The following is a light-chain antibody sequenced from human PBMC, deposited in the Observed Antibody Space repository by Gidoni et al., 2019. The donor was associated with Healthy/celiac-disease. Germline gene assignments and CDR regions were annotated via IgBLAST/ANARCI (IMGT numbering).Light chain of an antibody. CDR1: QSISSW. Sequence: DIQMPQSPSTLSASVGDRVTITCRASQSISSWLAWYQQKPGKAPKLLIYKASSLESGVPSRFSGSGSGTEFTLTISRLQPDDFATYYCQQYNSFTFGQGTRLEIK. J-gene: IGKJ5*01. V-gene: IGKV1-5*03. CDR3: QQYNSFT. CDR2: KAS.